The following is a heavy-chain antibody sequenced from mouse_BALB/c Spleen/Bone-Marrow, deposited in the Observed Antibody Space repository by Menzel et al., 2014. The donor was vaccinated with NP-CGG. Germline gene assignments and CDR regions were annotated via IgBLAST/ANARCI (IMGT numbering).Heavy chain of an antibody. CDR3: ARDDYGRGY. J-gene: IGHJ2*01. V-gene: IGHV7-3*02. CDR1: GFTFTDYY. Sequence: EVQGVESGGGLVQPGGSLRLSCATSGFTFTDYYISWVRQPPGKALEWLGFIRNKANGYTTEYSASVKGRFTISRDNSQSILYLQMNTLRAEDSATYYCARDDYGRGYWGQGTTLTVSS. CDR2: IRNKANGYTT. D-gene: IGHD1-1*01.